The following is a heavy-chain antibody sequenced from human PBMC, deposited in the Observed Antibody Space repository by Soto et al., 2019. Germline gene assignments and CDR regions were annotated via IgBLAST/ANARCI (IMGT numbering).Heavy chain of an antibody. CDR1: GNTFTRYY. CDR3: ARENIVVALGVIRNYYGMDV. V-gene: IGHV1-46*01. J-gene: IGHJ6*02. Sequence: QEQLVQSGAEVKKPGASVKVSCKASGNTFTRYYFHWVRQAPGQGLEWMGIINPSGGSTTYAQKFQGRVTMTRDTSTSTVYMDLSSLRFEDTAVYYCARENIVVALGVIRNYYGMDVWGQGTTVTVSS. D-gene: IGHD2-2*01. CDR2: INPSGGST.